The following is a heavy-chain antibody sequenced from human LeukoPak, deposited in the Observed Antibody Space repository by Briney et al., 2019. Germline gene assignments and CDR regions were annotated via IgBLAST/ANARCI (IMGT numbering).Heavy chain of an antibody. CDR2: FDPEDGET. D-gene: IGHD6-13*01. Sequence: ASVKVSCKVSGYTLTELSMHWVRQAPGKGLEWMGGFDPEDGETIYAQKFQGRVTMTEDTSTDTAYMELSSLRSEDTALYYCATAAPYSSSWFVYWGQGTLVTVSS. J-gene: IGHJ5*01. CDR1: GYTLTELS. V-gene: IGHV1-24*01. CDR3: ATAAPYSSSWFVY.